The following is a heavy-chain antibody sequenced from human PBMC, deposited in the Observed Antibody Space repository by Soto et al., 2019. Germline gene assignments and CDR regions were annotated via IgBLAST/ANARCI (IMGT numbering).Heavy chain of an antibody. Sequence: QITLKESGPTLVKPTQTRTLTCTFSGFSLSTTGVGVGWIRQPPGKALEWLALIYWHDDNSYSPSLKSRLTTTKDTSKHQVVLTVNNMDPVDTATYCCAHRQGSIVVNGDNWFDPWGQGTLVTVSS. CDR2: IYWHDDN. CDR1: GFSLSTTGVG. CDR3: AHRQGSIVVNGDNWFDP. J-gene: IGHJ5*02. D-gene: IGHD1-26*01. V-gene: IGHV2-5*01.